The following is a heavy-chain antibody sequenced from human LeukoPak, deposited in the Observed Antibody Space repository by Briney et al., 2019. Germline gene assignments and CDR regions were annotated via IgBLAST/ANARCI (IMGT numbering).Heavy chain of an antibody. V-gene: IGHV4-59*12. CDR3: ARDRGGAGRNFDY. J-gene: IGHJ4*02. CDR1: GGSISSYY. Sequence: SETLSLTCTVSGGSISSYYWSWIRQPPGKGLEWSGYIYYSGSTNYNPSLKSRVTISVDTSKNQFSLKLSSVTAADTAVYYCARDRGGAGRNFDYWGQGTLVTVSS. CDR2: IYYSGST. D-gene: IGHD1-26*01.